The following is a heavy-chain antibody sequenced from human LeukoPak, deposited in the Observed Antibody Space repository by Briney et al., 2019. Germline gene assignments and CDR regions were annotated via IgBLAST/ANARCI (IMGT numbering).Heavy chain of an antibody. J-gene: IGHJ4*02. CDR3: ARDFYSRQFDY. Sequence: GGSLRLSCAASGFTFSSYAMSWVRQAPGKGLEWVSGISGSNGSTYYADSVKGRFTISRDNSKNTLYLQMNSLTAEDTAVYYCARDFYSRQFDYWGQGALVTVSS. CDR1: GFTFSSYA. CDR2: ISGSNGST. D-gene: IGHD5-18*01. V-gene: IGHV3-23*01.